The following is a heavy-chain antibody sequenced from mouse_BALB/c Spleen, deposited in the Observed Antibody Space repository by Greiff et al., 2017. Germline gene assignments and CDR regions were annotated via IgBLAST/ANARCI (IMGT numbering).Heavy chain of an antibody. D-gene: IGHD1-1*01. Sequence: EVKVVESGGGLVQPGGSLRLSCATSGFTFTDYYMSWVRQPPGKALEWLGFIRNKANGYTTEYSASVKGRFTISRDNSQSILYLQMNTLRAEDSATYYCARAPITTDAMDYWGQGTSVTVSS. CDR3: ARAPITTDAMDY. J-gene: IGHJ4*01. V-gene: IGHV7-3*02. CDR1: GFTFTDYY. CDR2: IRNKANGYTT.